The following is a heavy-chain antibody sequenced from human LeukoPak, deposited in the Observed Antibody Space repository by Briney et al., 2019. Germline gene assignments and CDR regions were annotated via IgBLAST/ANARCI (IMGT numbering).Heavy chain of an antibody. J-gene: IGHJ4*02. CDR1: GFTLSSHW. V-gene: IGHV3-7*01. CDR3: ARLLGTVTTYDY. Sequence: GGSLRLSCAASGFTLSSHWMSWVRQAPGKGLEWVASIRPDGSEEYYMDSVKGRFTISRDNAKNSLYLQMNSLRAEDTAVYYCARLLGTVTTYDYWGQGTLVTVSS. D-gene: IGHD1-7*01. CDR2: IRPDGSEE.